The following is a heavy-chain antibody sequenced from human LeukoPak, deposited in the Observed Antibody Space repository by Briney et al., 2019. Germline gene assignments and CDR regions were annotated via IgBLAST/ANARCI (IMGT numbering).Heavy chain of an antibody. CDR1: GGSFSGYY. D-gene: IGHD6-13*01. J-gene: IGHJ4*02. Sequence: SETLSLTCAVYGGSFSGYYWSWIRQPPGKGLEWIGSIHYSGSTYYNPSLKSRVTISVDTSKNQFSLKLSSVTAADTAVYYCARHGSSSSWYGEGFDYWGQGSLVTVSS. V-gene: IGHV4-39*01. CDR3: ARHGSSSSWYGEGFDY. CDR2: IHYSGST.